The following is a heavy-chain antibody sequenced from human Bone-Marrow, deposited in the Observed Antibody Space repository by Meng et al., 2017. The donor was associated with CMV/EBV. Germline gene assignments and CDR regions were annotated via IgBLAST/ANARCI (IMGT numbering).Heavy chain of an antibody. D-gene: IGHD5-18*01. CDR1: GFTFDDYA. V-gene: IGHV3-9*01. J-gene: IGHJ4*02. CDR2: ISWNSGSI. Sequence: SLKISCAASGFTFDDYAMHWVRQAPGKGLEWVSGISWNSGSIGYADSVKGRFTISRDNAKNSLYLQMNSLRAEDTAVYYCARETLFDTAMVPSFNFRGQGTLVTFSS. CDR3: ARETLFDTAMVPSFNF.